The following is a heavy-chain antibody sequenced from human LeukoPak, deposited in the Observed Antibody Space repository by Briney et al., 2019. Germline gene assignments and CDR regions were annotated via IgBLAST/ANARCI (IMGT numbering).Heavy chain of an antibody. Sequence: SQTLSLTCAVSGGSISSGGYSWSWIWQPPGKGLEWIGYIYHSGSTYYNPSLKSRVTISVDTSKNQFSLKLSSVTAADTAVYYCARGRRAVAGTGRYYFDYWGQGTLVTVSS. CDR3: ARGRRAVAGTGRYYFDY. V-gene: IGHV4-30-2*01. J-gene: IGHJ4*02. CDR2: IYHSGST. CDR1: GGSISSGGYS. D-gene: IGHD6-19*01.